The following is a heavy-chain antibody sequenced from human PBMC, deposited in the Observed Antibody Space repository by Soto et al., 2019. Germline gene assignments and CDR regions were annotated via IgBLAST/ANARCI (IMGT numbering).Heavy chain of an antibody. V-gene: IGHV3-33*01. Sequence: QMQLVESGGGVVQPGRSLRLSCAASGFTFRSYGIHWVRQAPGKGLEWVALIWFDGSKKYYVDSVKGRFAVSRDNSKNKMYLQMNSLRVEDTDVYYCARVLLVPYGYGMDVWGQGTTVTVSS. CDR2: IWFDGSKK. CDR3: ARVLLVPYGYGMDV. J-gene: IGHJ6*02. D-gene: IGHD2-2*01. CDR1: GFTFRSYG.